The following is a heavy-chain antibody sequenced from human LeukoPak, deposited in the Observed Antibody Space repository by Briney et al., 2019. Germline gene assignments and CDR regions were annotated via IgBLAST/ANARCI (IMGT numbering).Heavy chain of an antibody. V-gene: IGHV3-21*01. CDR1: GFTFSSYS. Sequence: PGGSLRLSCAASGFTFSSYSMNWVRQAPGKGLEWVSSISSSSSYIYYADSVKGRFTISRDNAKNSLYLQMNSLRAEDTAVYYCARVRASGWPNWFDPWGQGTLVTVSS. CDR2: ISSSSSYI. D-gene: IGHD6-19*01. J-gene: IGHJ5*02. CDR3: ARVRASGWPNWFDP.